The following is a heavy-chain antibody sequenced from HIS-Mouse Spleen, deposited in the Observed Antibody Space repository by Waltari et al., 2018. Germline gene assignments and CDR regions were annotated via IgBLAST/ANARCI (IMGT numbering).Heavy chain of an antibody. CDR2: ISWDGGST. Sequence: EVQLVESGGVVVQPGGSLRLSCAASGFTFDNCSRSWARQALGKGLEWVSLISWDGGSTYYADSVKGRFTISRDNSKNSLYLQMNSLRTEDTALYYCAKGQPIPNYYFDYWGQGTLVTVSS. V-gene: IGHV3-43*01. J-gene: IGHJ4*02. D-gene: IGHD1-1*01. CDR3: AKGQPIPNYYFDY. CDR1: GFTFDNCS.